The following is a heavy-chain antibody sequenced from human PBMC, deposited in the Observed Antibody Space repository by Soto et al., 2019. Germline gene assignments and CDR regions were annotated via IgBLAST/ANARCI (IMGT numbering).Heavy chain of an antibody. CDR2: INPNSGGT. D-gene: IGHD6-13*01. CDR1: GYTFTGYY. Sequence: ASVKVSCKASGYTFTGYYMHWVRQAPGQGLEWMGWINPNSGGTNYAQKFQGWVTMTRDTSISTAYMELSRLRSDDTAVYYCARVQGIAAAGRGNYGIDVWGQGTTVTVSS. J-gene: IGHJ6*02. CDR3: ARVQGIAAAGRGNYGIDV. V-gene: IGHV1-2*04.